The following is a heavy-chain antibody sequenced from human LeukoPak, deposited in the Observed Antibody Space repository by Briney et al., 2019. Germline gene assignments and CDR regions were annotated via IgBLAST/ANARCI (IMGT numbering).Heavy chain of an antibody. V-gene: IGHV3-23*01. J-gene: IGHJ6*03. D-gene: IGHD1-7*01. CDR2: ISGSGGST. Sequence: PGGSLRLSCAASGLTFSRYAMSWVRQAPGKGLEWVSAISGSGGSTYYADSVKGRFTISRDNSNNTLYLQMNSLRAEDTAVYYCATNPVKLELGYYDYYYYMDVWGKGTTVTVSS. CDR1: GLTFSRYA. CDR3: ATNPVKLELGYYDYYYYMDV.